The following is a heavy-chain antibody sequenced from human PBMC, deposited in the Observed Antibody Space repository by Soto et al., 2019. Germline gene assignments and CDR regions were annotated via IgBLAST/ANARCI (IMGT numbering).Heavy chain of an antibody. J-gene: IGHJ3*02. CDR1: GGSISSGGYY. D-gene: IGHD2-2*01. Sequence: SETLSLTCTVSGGSISSGGYYWSWIRQHPGKGLEWIGYIYYSGSTYYNPSLKSRVTISVDTSKNQFSLKLSSVTAADTAVYCCARVYCSSTSCYGYDAFDIWGQGTMVT. CDR3: ARVYCSSTSCYGYDAFDI. V-gene: IGHV4-31*03. CDR2: IYYSGST.